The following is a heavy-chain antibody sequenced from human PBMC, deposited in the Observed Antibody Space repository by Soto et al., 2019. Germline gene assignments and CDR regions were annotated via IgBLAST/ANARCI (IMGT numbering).Heavy chain of an antibody. CDR3: ARGGCSGGSCYSNDAFDI. CDR2: IYHSGST. J-gene: IGHJ3*02. Sequence: QLQLQESGSGLVKPSQTLSLTCAVSGGSISSGGYSWSWIRQPPGKGLEWIEYIYHSGSTYYNPCLKSRVTISVDRSKNQFSLKLSSVTAADTAVYYCARGGCSGGSCYSNDAFDIWGQGTMVTVSS. V-gene: IGHV4-30-2*01. CDR1: GGSISSGGYS. D-gene: IGHD2-15*01.